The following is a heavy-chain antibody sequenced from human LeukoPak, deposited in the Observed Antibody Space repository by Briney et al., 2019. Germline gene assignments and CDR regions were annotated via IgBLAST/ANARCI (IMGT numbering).Heavy chain of an antibody. V-gene: IGHV3-7*01. Sequence: PEGSLRLSCAASGFTFSSYWMSWVRQAPGKGLEWVANIKQDGSEKYYVDSVKGRFTMSRDNAKNSLYLQMNSLRAEDTAVYYCARSGYDSSTSPFDYWGQGTLVTVSS. CDR2: IKQDGSEK. J-gene: IGHJ4*02. D-gene: IGHD3-22*01. CDR1: GFTFSSYW. CDR3: ARSGYDSSTSPFDY.